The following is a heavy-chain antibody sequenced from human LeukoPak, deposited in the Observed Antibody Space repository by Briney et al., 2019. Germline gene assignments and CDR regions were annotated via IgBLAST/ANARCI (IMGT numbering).Heavy chain of an antibody. Sequence: GGSLRLSCAASGFTFSSYAMSWVRQAPGKGLEWVSGISGSGSDTYYADSVKGRFTISRDNSKNTLYLQMNSLRAEDTAVYYCASNSGGYYYYSMDVWGQGTTVTVPS. V-gene: IGHV3-23*01. CDR2: ISGSGSDT. CDR1: GFTFSSYA. J-gene: IGHJ6*02. CDR3: ASNSGGYYYYSMDV. D-gene: IGHD2-21*01.